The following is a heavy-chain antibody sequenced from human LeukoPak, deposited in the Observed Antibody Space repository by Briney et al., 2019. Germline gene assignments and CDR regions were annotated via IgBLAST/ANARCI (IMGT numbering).Heavy chain of an antibody. Sequence: SETLSLTCTVSGGSISSYYWSWIRQPPGKGLEWIGYIYYSGSTNYNPSLKSRDTISVDTSKNQFSLKLSSVTAADTAVYYCARYEPMVATGFDYWGQGTLVTVSS. CDR1: GGSISSYY. D-gene: IGHD5-12*01. J-gene: IGHJ4*02. CDR2: IYYSGST. V-gene: IGHV4-59*01. CDR3: ARYEPMVATGFDY.